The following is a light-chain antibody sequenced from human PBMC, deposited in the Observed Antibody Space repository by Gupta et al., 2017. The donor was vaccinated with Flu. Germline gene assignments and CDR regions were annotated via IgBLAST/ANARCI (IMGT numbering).Light chain of an antibody. CDR3: MQALQTLLFT. CDR2: LGS. Sequence: EIVMTQSLLSLPVTAGEPASISCRSSQSLLHSNGYNYLDWYLQKPGQSPQLLIYLGSNRASGVPDRLSGSGSGTDFTLKISRVEAEDVGVYYCMQALQTLLFTFVQGTRLEIK. CDR1: QSLLHSNGYNY. J-gene: IGKJ5*01. V-gene: IGKV2-28*01.